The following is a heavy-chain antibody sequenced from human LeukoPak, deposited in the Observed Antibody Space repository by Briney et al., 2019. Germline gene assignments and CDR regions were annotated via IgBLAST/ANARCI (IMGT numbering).Heavy chain of an antibody. D-gene: IGHD4-17*01. J-gene: IGHJ4*02. CDR3: ARHSNNGDYPLYS. V-gene: IGHV4-59*08. Sequence: SETLSLTCTVSGGSISSYYWSWIRQPPGKGLEFIGYIFYSGSTNYNPSLKSRVTMSVDTSINQFSLKLSSVTAADTAVYYCARHSNNGDYPLYSWGQGTLVTVSS. CDR2: IFYSGST. CDR1: GGSISSYY.